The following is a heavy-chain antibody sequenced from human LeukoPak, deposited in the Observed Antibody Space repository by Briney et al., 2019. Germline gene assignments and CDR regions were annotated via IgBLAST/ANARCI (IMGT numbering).Heavy chain of an antibody. CDR2: IYSGGRT. J-gene: IGHJ6*02. Sequence: GGSLRLSCAASGFTVSSNYMSWVRQAPGKGLEWVSVIYSGGRTYYADSVKGRFAISRDNSKNTLYLQMNSLRAEDTAVYYCARERPYYYGMDVWGQGTTVTVSS. CDR1: GFTVSSNY. CDR3: ARERPYYYGMDV. V-gene: IGHV3-53*01.